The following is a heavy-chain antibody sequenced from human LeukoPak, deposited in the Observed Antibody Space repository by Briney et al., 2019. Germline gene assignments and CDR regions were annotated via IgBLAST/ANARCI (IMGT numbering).Heavy chain of an antibody. CDR3: ARAIQRFCSGGSCYSFSYYYMDV. J-gene: IGHJ6*03. CDR2: ISGYNDNT. D-gene: IGHD2-15*01. CDR1: GYIYTSYG. V-gene: IGHV1-18*01. Sequence: ASVKVSCKASGYIYTSYGISWVRQAPGQGLEWVGWISGYNDNTKYAQNFQGRVTMTTDTSTKTAYMELRTLTSDDTAVYYCARAIQRFCSGGSCYSFSYYYMDVWGKGTTVTVSS.